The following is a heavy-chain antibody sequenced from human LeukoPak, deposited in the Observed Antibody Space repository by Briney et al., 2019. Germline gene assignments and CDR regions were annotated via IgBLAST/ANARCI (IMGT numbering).Heavy chain of an antibody. J-gene: IGHJ3*02. CDR2: IYTSGST. V-gene: IGHV4-61*02. D-gene: IGHD3-10*01. Sequence: PSETLSLTCTVSGGSISSGGYYWSWIRQPAGKGLEWIGRIYTSGSTNYNPSLKSRVTISVDTSKNQFSLKLSSVTAADTAVYYCARSDPYYYGSEPDAFDIWGQGTMVTVSS. CDR3: ARSDPYYYGSEPDAFDI. CDR1: GGSISSGGYY.